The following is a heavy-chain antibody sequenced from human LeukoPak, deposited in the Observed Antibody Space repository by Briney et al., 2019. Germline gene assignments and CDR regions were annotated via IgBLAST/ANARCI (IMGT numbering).Heavy chain of an antibody. CDR2: ISSSATYI. CDR1: GFTFSTYI. V-gene: IGHV3-21*01. J-gene: IGHJ1*01. D-gene: IGHD6-13*01. Sequence: GGSLRLSCAASGFTFSTYIKNWVRQAPGKGLEWVSSISSSATYIQYADSVKGRFTISRDNAKNSLYLQMSSLRAEDTAVYYCAREEGSSWPKHFQHWGQGTLVTVSS. CDR3: AREEGSSWPKHFQH.